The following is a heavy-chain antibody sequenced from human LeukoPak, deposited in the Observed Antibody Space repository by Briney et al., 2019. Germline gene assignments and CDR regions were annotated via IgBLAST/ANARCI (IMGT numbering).Heavy chain of an antibody. D-gene: IGHD2-2*02. J-gene: IGHJ4*02. CDR1: GDSVSSNSAA. V-gene: IGHV6-1*01. Sequence: PSQTLLLTCAISGDSVSSNSAAWNWIRQSPSRGLEWLGRTYYRSKWYNDYAVSVKSRITINPDTSKNQFSLQLNSVTPEDTAVYYCARDRVSSSWYTPYYFDYWGQGTLVTVSS. CDR3: ARDRVSSSWYTPYYFDY. CDR2: TYYRSKWYN.